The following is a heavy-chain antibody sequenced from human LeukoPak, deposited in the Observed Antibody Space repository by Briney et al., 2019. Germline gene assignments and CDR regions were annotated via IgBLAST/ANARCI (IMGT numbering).Heavy chain of an antibody. CDR2: IRNKANRYTT. D-gene: IGHD2/OR15-2a*01. Sequence: GRSLRLSCAVAGFTFSDHYMDWVRQAPGKWLEWDGRIRNKANRYTTEYAASVKGRFSISRDDSRNSLYLQMNSLKTEDTAGYYCVRGRNSFDYWGQGTLVTVSS. CDR3: VRGRNSFDY. CDR1: GFTFSDHY. V-gene: IGHV3-72*01. J-gene: IGHJ4*02.